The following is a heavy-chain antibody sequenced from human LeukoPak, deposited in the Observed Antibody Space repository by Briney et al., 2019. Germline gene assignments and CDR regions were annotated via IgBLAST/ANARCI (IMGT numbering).Heavy chain of an antibody. CDR3: ARAYSSGWYVGY. CDR2: IIPIFGTA. J-gene: IGHJ4*02. D-gene: IGHD6-19*01. CDR1: GGTFSSYA. Sequence: ASVKVSCKASGGTFSSYAISWVRQAPGQGLEWMGGIIPIFGTASYAQKFQGRVTITADKSTSTAYMELSSLRSEDTAVYYCARAYSSGWYVGYWGQGTLVTVSS. V-gene: IGHV1-69*06.